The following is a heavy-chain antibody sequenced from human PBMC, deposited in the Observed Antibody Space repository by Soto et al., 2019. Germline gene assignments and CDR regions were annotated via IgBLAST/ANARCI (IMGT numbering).Heavy chain of an antibody. D-gene: IGHD6-13*01. CDR1: GFTFDDYT. V-gene: IGHV3-43*01. CDR3: AKDILSRAAAGHNFDY. J-gene: IGHJ4*02. CDR2: ISWDGGST. Sequence: GGSLRLSCAASGFTFDDYTMHWVRQATRKGLEWVSLISWDGGSTYYADSVKGRFTISRDNSKKSLYLQMNSLRTEDTALYYCAKDILSRAAAGHNFDYWGQGTLVTVAS.